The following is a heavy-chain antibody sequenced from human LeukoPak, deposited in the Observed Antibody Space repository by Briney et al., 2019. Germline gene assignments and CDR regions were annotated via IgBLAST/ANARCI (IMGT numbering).Heavy chain of an antibody. CDR1: GYTFTGYY. D-gene: IGHD2-15*01. V-gene: IGHV1-2*06. Sequence: ASVKVSCKASGYTFTGYYMHWVRQAPGQGLEWMGRINPNSGGTNYAQKFQGRVTMTRDTSISTAYMELSRLRSDDTAVYYCARGQWVVVAADGQDPYYYYGMDVWGQGTKVTVSS. CDR2: INPNSGGT. J-gene: IGHJ6*02. CDR3: ARGQWVVVAADGQDPYYYYGMDV.